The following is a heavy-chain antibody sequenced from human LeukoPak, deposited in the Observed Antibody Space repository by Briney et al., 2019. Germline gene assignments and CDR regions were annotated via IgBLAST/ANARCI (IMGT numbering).Heavy chain of an antibody. CDR2: ISAGGGST. D-gene: IGHD6-13*01. V-gene: IGHV3-23*01. J-gene: IGHJ4*02. CDR3: AKERQQLPHFDY. CDR1: GFTFSSYA. Sequence: GGSLRLSCAASGFTFSSYAMSWVRQAPGKGLEWVSAISAGGGSTYYADSVKGRFTISRDNSKNTLYLQMNSLRAEDTAVYYCAKERQQLPHFDYWGQGTLVTVSS.